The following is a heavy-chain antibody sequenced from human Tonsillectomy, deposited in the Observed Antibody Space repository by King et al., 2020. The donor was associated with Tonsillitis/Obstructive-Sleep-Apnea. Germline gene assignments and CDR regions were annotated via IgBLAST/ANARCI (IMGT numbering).Heavy chain of an antibody. Sequence: VQLQESGPGVVKPSQNLSLTCAVSGGSISSGGYYWSWIRQLPGKGLEWMGYIYYSGDTYYNPSLKSRLTISVDPSKNQFSLKLRSVTAADTAVYYCARDRRTLGNFDYWGQGTLVTVSS. D-gene: IGHD3-16*01. J-gene: IGHJ4*02. CDR3: ARDRRTLGNFDY. CDR1: GGSISSGGYY. CDR2: IYYSGDT. V-gene: IGHV4-31*11.